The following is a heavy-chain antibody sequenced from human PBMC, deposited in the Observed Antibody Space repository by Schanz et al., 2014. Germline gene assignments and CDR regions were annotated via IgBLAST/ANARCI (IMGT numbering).Heavy chain of an antibody. CDR3: VRDAGWSFGDYHVMDV. V-gene: IGHV1-18*01. D-gene: IGHD3-10*01. CDR2: ISGYNGDT. CDR1: GYSFTDYA. J-gene: IGHJ6*02. Sequence: QVQLVQSGVEVKRPGASVRVSCKASGYSFTDYAIHWVRQAPGQGLEWMGWISGYNGDTNYAPKFQDRVTMTTDTSTGITSLELRNLKSDDTAVYYCVRDAGWSFGDYHVMDVWGQGTSXTVSS.